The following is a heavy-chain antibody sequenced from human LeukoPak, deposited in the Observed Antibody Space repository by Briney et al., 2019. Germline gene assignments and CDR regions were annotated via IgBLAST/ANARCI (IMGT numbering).Heavy chain of an antibody. CDR1: GGPISSYH. D-gene: IGHD3-16*01. V-gene: IGHV4-4*07. CDR2: IYTSGST. CDR3: ARDGPGGVFYYGMDV. Sequence: SETLSLTCTVSGGPISSYHWSWVRQPAGKGLEWIGRIYTSGSTSYNPSLKSRVTMSVDTSKNQFSLRLTSVTAADTAVYYCARDGPGGVFYYGMDVWGQGTTVTVSS. J-gene: IGHJ6*02.